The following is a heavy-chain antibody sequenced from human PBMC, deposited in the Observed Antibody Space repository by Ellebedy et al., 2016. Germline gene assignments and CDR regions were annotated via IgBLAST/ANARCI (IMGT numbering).Heavy chain of an antibody. V-gene: IGHV4-39*07. J-gene: IGHJ5*02. CDR3: ARYKSYYDSSGA. CDR2: IYYSGRT. CDR1: GGSISSSSYY. Sequence: SETLSLTCTVSGGSISSSSYYWGWIRQPPGKGLEWIGSIYYSGRTQYSPSFRSRVTISVDTSKNQISLKLSSVTAADTAVYYCARYKSYYDSSGAWGQGTLVTVSS. D-gene: IGHD3-22*01.